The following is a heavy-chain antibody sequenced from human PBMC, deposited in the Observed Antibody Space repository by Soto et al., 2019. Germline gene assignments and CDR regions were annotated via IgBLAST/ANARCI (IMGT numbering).Heavy chain of an antibody. D-gene: IGHD2-15*01. CDR2: INPSGGSR. CDR3: ARDRGFCSGGTCYMFDY. Sequence: ASVKVSCKASGYSFTSNDMHWVRQAPGQGPEWMGIINPSGGSRRYAQRFQGRVNMTRDTSTSTVYMELSSLRTEDTAVYYCARDRGFCSGGTCYMFDYWVQGTPVTVS. CDR1: GYSFTSND. J-gene: IGHJ4*02. V-gene: IGHV1-46*01.